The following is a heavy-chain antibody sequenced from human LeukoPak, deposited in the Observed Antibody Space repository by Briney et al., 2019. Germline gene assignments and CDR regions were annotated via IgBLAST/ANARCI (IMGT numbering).Heavy chain of an antibody. D-gene: IGHD3-22*01. Sequence: ASETLSLTCTVSSGSISRYYWNWIRQPPGERLEWIGWIHYSGSTAYNPSLESRVTMSVDTSKNRISLKMTSVTAADTATYYCARWGYFDSSGYFVVDYWGQGALVTVSS. J-gene: IGHJ4*02. CDR3: ARWGYFDSSGYFVVDY. V-gene: IGHV4-59*01. CDR2: IHYSGST. CDR1: SGSISRYY.